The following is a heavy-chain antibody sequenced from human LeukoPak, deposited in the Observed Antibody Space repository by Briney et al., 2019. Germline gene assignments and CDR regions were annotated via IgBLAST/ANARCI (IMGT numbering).Heavy chain of an antibody. J-gene: IGHJ4*02. CDR3: AKAREIVVVPAASDY. V-gene: IGHV3-23*01. Sequence: GGSLSLSCAASGFTFSSYAMSWVRQAPGKGLEWVSAISGSGGSTYYADSVKGRFTISRDNSKNTLYLQMNSLRAEDTAVYYCAKAREIVVVPAASDYWGQGTLVTVSS. CDR2: ISGSGGST. CDR1: GFTFSSYA. D-gene: IGHD2-2*01.